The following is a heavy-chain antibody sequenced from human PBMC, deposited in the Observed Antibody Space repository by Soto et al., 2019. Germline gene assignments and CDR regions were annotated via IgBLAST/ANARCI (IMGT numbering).Heavy chain of an antibody. D-gene: IGHD2-2*01. CDR3: ARPADYTAYYFDY. CDR1: GFTFSNYA. V-gene: IGHV3-23*01. Sequence: GGSLRLSCAASGFTFSNYAMRWVRQAPGKGLEWVSAIGASGLTTYYADSVKGRFTISRDNSKNTLVLQMSSLRAEDAAVYYCARPADYTAYYFDYWGQGTLVTVSS. CDR2: IGASGLTT. J-gene: IGHJ4*02.